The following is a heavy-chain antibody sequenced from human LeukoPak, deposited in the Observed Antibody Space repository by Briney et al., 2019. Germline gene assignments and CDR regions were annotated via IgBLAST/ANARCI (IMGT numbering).Heavy chain of an antibody. CDR3: ASVGYGGKPDY. CDR1: GFTVSSNY. CDR2: IKQDGSEK. Sequence: GGSLRLSCAASGFTVSSNYMTWVRQAPGKGLEWVANIKQDGSEKYYVDSVKGRFTISRDDAKNSLYLQMNSLRDEDTAVYYCASVGYGGKPDYWGQGTLVTVSS. D-gene: IGHD4-23*01. J-gene: IGHJ4*02. V-gene: IGHV3-7*03.